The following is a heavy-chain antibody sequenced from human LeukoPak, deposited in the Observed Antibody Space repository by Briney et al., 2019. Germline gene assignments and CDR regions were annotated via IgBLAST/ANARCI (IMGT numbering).Heavy chain of an antibody. J-gene: IGHJ4*02. CDR2: IYYSGST. CDR3: ARDSLLHYSGYDWSYFDY. V-gene: IGHV4-59*01. D-gene: IGHD5-12*01. Sequence: SETLSLTCTVSGGSISSYYWSWIRQPPGKGLEWIGYIYYSGSTNYNPSLKSRVTISVDTSKNQFSLKLSSVTAADTAVYYCARDSLLHYSGYDWSYFDYWGQGTLVTVSS. CDR1: GGSISSYY.